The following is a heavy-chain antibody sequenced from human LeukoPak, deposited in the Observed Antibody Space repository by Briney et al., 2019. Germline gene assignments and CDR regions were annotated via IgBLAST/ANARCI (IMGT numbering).Heavy chain of an antibody. Sequence: ASVKVSCKASGGTFSSYAISWVRQAPGQGLEWMGGIIPIFGTANYAQKFQGRVTITTDESTSTAYMELRSLRSDDTAVYYCARDLPGVFTARSLNPFDYWGQGTLVTVSS. CDR1: GGTFSSYA. J-gene: IGHJ4*02. D-gene: IGHD2-2*01. CDR3: ARDLPGVFTARSLNPFDY. CDR2: IIPIFGTA. V-gene: IGHV1-69*05.